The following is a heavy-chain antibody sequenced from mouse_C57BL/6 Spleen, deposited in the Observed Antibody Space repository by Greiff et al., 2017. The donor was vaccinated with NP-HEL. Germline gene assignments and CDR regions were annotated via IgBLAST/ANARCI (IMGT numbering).Heavy chain of an antibody. CDR3: ARGGYGSLWDAMDY. D-gene: IGHD1-1*01. CDR2: IDPSDSYT. V-gene: IGHV1-59*01. CDR1: GYTFSSYW. J-gene: IGHJ4*01. Sequence: QVQLQQPGAELVRPGTSVKLSCKASGYTFSSYWMHWVKQRPGQGLEWIGVIDPSDSYTNYNQKFKGKATLTVDTSSSTAYMQLSSLTSEDSAVYYCARGGYGSLWDAMDYWGQGTSVTVSS.